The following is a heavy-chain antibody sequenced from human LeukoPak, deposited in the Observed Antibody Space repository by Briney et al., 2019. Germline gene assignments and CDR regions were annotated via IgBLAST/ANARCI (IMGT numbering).Heavy chain of an antibody. J-gene: IGHJ4*02. Sequence: GGSLRLSCAVSGFTFSGHWMFWVRQAPGKGLEWVSSDGSGTGYTDSVKGRFTISIDNSKNTLYLQMNSLRAEDTAVYYCARRAGAYTNPYDYWGQGTLVTVSS. CDR3: ARRAGAYTNPYDY. V-gene: IGHV3-74*01. CDR1: GFTFSGHW. D-gene: IGHD3-16*01. CDR2: DGSGT.